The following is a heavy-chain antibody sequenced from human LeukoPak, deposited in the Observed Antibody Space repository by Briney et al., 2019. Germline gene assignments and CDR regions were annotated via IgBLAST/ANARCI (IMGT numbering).Heavy chain of an antibody. CDR3: AREIREGYIDIVATISHYFDY. Sequence: ASVKVSCKASGYTFTSYAISWVRQAPGQGLEWMGWISTYNGNTNYAQKLQGRVTMTTDTSTSTAYMELRSLRSDDTAVYYCAREIREGYIDIVATISHYFDYWGQGTLVTVSS. D-gene: IGHD5-12*01. J-gene: IGHJ4*02. CDR1: GYTFTSYA. V-gene: IGHV1-18*01. CDR2: ISTYNGNT.